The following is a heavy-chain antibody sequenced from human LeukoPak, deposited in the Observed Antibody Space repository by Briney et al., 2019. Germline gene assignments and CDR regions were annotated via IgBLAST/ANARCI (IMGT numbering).Heavy chain of an antibody. J-gene: IGHJ4*02. CDR1: GGSVSSGSYY. D-gene: IGHD6-13*01. V-gene: IGHV4-61*01. CDR2: IYHSGST. Sequence: SETLSLTCSVSGGSVSSGSYYWSWIRQPPGKGLEWIAYIYHSGSTSYNPSLQSRVTISLDISQNQVSLRLSSVTAANTAVYYCASGRGFSGSWFDCWGQGILVTVSS. CDR3: ASGRGFSGSWFDC.